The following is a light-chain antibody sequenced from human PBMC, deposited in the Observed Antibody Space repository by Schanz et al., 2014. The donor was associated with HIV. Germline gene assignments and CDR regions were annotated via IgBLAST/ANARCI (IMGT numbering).Light chain of an antibody. Sequence: QSVLTQPASVSGSPGQSITISCTGTSSDVGGYNYVSWYQQLPGKAPTLIIYDVSSRPSGVSDRFAASKSSNTASLTISGLQAEDEADYYCTSYASSRSMVFGTGTKLTVL. CDR1: SSDVGGYNY. CDR2: DVS. J-gene: IGLJ1*01. CDR3: TSYASSRSMV. V-gene: IGLV2-14*03.